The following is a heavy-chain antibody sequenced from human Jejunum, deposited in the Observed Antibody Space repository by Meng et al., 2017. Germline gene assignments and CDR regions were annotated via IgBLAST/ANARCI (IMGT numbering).Heavy chain of an antibody. CDR3: AKYGDPSGYFDY. V-gene: IGHV3-23*01. D-gene: IGHD4-17*01. Sequence: GGSLRLSCVASGFTFRSYAMSWVRQAPGKGLEWVSTISGTSGDTYYADSMKGRVSISRDNSKNTLYLQLNSLRGDDTAVYYCAKYGDPSGYFDYWGQGTLVTVSS. CDR1: GFTFRSYA. CDR2: ISGTSGDT. J-gene: IGHJ4*02.